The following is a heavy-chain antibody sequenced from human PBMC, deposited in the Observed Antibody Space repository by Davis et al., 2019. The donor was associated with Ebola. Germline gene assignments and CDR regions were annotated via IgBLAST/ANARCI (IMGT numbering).Heavy chain of an antibody. CDR2: ISSSSSYI. CDR1: GFTFSSYE. V-gene: IGHV3-21*04. J-gene: IGHJ4*02. Sequence: GESLKISCAASGFTFSSYEMNWVRQAPGKGLEWVSSISSSSSYIYYADSVKGRFTISRDNAKNSLYLQMNSLRAEDTAVYYCAKGELLWFRELLGDYWGQGTLVTVSS. CDR3: AKGELLWFRELLGDY. D-gene: IGHD3-10*01.